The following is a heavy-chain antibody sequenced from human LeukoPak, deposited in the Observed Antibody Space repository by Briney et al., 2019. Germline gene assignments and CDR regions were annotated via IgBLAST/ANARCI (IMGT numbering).Heavy chain of an antibody. V-gene: IGHV3-23*01. CDR2: ISGSGGST. CDR3: AKDTYGGNSLYYFDY. Sequence: GGSLRLSCAASGFTFSSYAMSWVRQAPGKGLEWVSAISGSGGSTYYADSVKGRFTISRDNSKNTLYLQMNSLRAEDTAVYYCAKDTYGGNSLYYFDYWGQGTLVTVSS. CDR1: GFTFSSYA. D-gene: IGHD4-23*01. J-gene: IGHJ4*02.